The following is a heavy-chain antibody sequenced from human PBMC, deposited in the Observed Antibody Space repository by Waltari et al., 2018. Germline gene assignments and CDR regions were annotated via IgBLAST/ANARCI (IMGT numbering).Heavy chain of an antibody. V-gene: IGHV3-9*01. D-gene: IGHD6-6*01. J-gene: IGHJ6*02. Sequence: EVQLVESGGGLVQPGRSLRLSCAVSGLPFDSYARYWVRQAPGKGLEWVSGISWNSGSVGYADSVKGRFIISRDNAKNSLYLQMNSLRAEDTALYYCAKDRGRSSPFYHYGLDVWGQGTTVIVSS. CDR2: ISWNSGSV. CDR3: AKDRGRSSPFYHYGLDV. CDR1: GLPFDSYA.